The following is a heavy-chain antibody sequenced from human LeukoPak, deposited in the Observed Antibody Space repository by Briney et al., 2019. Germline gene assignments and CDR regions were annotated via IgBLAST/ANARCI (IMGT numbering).Heavy chain of an antibody. J-gene: IGHJ6*03. V-gene: IGHV1-18*01. CDR3: VRDGHRLYDYYYYYMDV. CDR2: ISAYNGHT. CDR1: GYTLTRYG. D-gene: IGHD2-2*02. Sequence: ASVKVSCKASGYTLTRYGIIWVRQAPGQRLEWMRWISAYNGHTNYTQKLQGRVTMTTDTSTSTAYRELRSLRSDDTAVYFCVRDGHRLYDYYYYYMDVWGKGTTVTVSS.